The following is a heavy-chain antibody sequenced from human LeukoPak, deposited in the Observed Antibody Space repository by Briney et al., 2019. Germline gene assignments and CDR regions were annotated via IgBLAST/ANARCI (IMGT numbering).Heavy chain of an antibody. V-gene: IGHV3-66*01. CDR1: GFTFSSYW. J-gene: IGHJ3*02. CDR3: ARDEDDAFDI. CDR2: IYSGGST. Sequence: GGSLRLSCATSGFTFSSYWMSWVRQAPGKGLEWVSVIYSGGSTYYADSVKGRFTFSRDNSKNTLYLQMNSLRAEDTAVYYCARDEDDAFDIWGQGTMVTVSS.